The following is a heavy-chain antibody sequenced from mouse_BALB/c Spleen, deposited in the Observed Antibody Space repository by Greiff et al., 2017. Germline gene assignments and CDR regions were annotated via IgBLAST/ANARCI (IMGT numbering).Heavy chain of an antibody. CDR2: INPDSSTI. CDR1: GFDFSRYW. D-gene: IGHD2-10*02. J-gene: IGHJ3*01. V-gene: IGHV4-1*02. CDR3: ARPEYGNYVAY. Sequence: EVMRVESGGGLVQPGGSLKLSCAASGFDFSRYWMSWVRQAPGKGLEWIGEINPDSSTINYTPSLKDKFIISRDNAKNTLYLQMSKVRSEDTALYYCARPEYGNYVAYWGQGTLVTVSA.